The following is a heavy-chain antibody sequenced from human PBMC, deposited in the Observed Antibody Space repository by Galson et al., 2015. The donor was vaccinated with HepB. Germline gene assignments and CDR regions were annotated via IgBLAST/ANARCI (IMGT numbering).Heavy chain of an antibody. CDR2: IIPIFGTA. CDR3: AKIDSYGTNGDYYYCGMDV. J-gene: IGHJ6*02. V-gene: IGHV1-69*13. Sequence: SVKVSCKASGGTFSSYAISWVRQAPGQGLEWMGGIIPIFGTANYAQKFQGRVTITADESTSTAYMELSSLRSEDTAVYYCAKIDSYGTNGDYYYCGMDVWGQGTTVTVSS. D-gene: IGHD5-18*01. CDR1: GGTFSSYA.